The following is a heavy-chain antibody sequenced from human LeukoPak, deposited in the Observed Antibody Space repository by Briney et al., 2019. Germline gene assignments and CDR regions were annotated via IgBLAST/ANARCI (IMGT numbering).Heavy chain of an antibody. J-gene: IGHJ4*02. V-gene: IGHV1-69*04. CDR3: ARGTPTLFGELLY. D-gene: IGHD3-10*01. CDR2: IIPILGIA. Sequence: ASVKVSCKASGGTFSSYAINWVRQAPGQGLEWMGRIIPILGIANYAQKFQGRVTITADKSTSTAYMELSRLRSDDTAVYYCARGTPTLFGELLYWGQGTLVTVSS. CDR1: GGTFSSYA.